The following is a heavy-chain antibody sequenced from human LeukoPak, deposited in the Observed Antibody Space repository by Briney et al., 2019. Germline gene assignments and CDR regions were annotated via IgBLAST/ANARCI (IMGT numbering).Heavy chain of an antibody. CDR1: GGSFSGYY. CDR2: INHSGST. D-gene: IGHD6-13*01. J-gene: IGHJ3*02. Sequence: PSETLSLTCAVYGGSFSGYYWSWIRQPPGKGLEWIGEINHSGSTNYNPSLKSRVTISVDTSKNQFSLKLSSATAADTAVYYCASSGIAAAGYDAFDIWGQGTMVTVSS. CDR3: ASSGIAAAGYDAFDI. V-gene: IGHV4-34*01.